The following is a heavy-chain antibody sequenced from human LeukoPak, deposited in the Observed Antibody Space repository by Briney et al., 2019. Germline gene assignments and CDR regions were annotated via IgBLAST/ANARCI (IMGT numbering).Heavy chain of an antibody. D-gene: IGHD6-13*01. Sequence: GGSLRLSCAASGFSFSNYWMSWVRQAPGKGLEWVANINQDESVKYYVDSLKGRFTVSRDNAKNSVYLQMNSLRGEDTAMYYCARIGYSSSSTDYWGQGTLVTVSS. J-gene: IGHJ4*02. CDR2: INQDESVK. V-gene: IGHV3-7*01. CDR3: ARIGYSSSSTDY. CDR1: GFSFSNYW.